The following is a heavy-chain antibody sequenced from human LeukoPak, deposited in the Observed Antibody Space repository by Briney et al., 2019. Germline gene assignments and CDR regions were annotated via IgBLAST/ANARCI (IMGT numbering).Heavy chain of an antibody. CDR3: AKDLSGKVRGSGSYYVVDEYHYYGMDV. D-gene: IGHD3-10*01. Sequence: GRSLRLSCAASGFTFDDYAMHWVRQAPGKGLEWVSGISWNSGSIGYADSVKGRFTISRDNAKNSLYLQMNSLRAEDTALYYCAKDLSGKVRGSGSYYVVDEYHYYGMDVWGQGTTVTVSS. CDR1: GFTFDDYA. V-gene: IGHV3-9*01. J-gene: IGHJ6*02. CDR2: ISWNSGSI.